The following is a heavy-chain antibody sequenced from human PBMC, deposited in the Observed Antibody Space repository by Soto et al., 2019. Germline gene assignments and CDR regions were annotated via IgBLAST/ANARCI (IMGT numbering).Heavy chain of an antibody. CDR2: ITGSGDGT. CDR3: ATSSGALTEN. J-gene: IGHJ4*02. Sequence: VHLLESGGGVVQTGGSLRLSCLTSGFTFSSYAMTWVREAPGKGMDWVSAITGSGDGTFYADSVKGRFTISRDNSKNTLFLQPTPLTVEDTALYFCATSSGALTENWGQGTLVTVSS. D-gene: IGHD1-26*01. V-gene: IGHV3-23*01. CDR1: GFTFSSYA.